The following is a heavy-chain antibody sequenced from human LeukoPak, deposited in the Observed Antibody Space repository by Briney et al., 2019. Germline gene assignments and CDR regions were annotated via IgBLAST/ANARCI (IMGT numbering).Heavy chain of an antibody. CDR1: GYTFTTYG. Sequence: ASVKVSCKASGYTFTTYGISWVRQAPGQGLEGMGWIDAYNGKTKYAQKLQGRVSMTTDTSTSTAYMELRSLRSDDTAGYYCARDYGSGSYRFDYWGQGTLVTVCS. D-gene: IGHD3-10*01. CDR2: IDAYNGKT. CDR3: ARDYGSGSYRFDY. J-gene: IGHJ4*02. V-gene: IGHV1-18*01.